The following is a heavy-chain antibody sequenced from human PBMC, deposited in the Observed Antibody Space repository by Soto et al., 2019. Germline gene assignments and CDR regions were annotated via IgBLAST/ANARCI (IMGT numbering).Heavy chain of an antibody. Sequence: VQLVESGGGLVKPGGPLRLSCAASGFTFSGYNMSWIRQAPGKGLEWVSYITSSGSNTFDAASVKGRFPISRDNTMNLLYLQLNSLSAEDTAVYYCATRATISSAHHFAHWGPGTLVTVSS. CDR1: GFTFSGYN. D-gene: IGHD6-6*01. J-gene: IGHJ4*02. V-gene: IGHV3-11*01. CDR3: ATRATISSAHHFAH. CDR2: ITSSGSNT.